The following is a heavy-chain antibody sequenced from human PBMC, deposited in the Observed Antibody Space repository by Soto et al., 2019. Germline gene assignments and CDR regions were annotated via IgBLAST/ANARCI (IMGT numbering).Heavy chain of an antibody. CDR2: VITTFGTT. Sequence: QVQLVQSGAEMKKPGSSVKVSCKASGDTFTGYAISWVRQAPGQGLERMGWVITTFGTTKYAQRFQGRVTTSVDELASTAYMELSSLRLEDTAFYKCAIDRLIVAVAVGRMDVWVQGNPVTVSS. D-gene: IGHD6-19*01. CDR3: AIDRLIVAVAVGRMDV. J-gene: IGHJ6*01. V-gene: IGHV1-69*01. CDR1: GDTFTGYA.